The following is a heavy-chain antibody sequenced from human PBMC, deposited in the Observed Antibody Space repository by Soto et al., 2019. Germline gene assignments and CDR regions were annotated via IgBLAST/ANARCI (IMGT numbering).Heavy chain of an antibody. J-gene: IGHJ4*02. Sequence: PSETLSLTCTVSGGSISSGDYYWSWIRQPPGKGLEWIGSIYYSGSTYYNPSLKSRVTISVDTSKNQFSLKLSSVTAADTAVYYCASRTSSSWFFDYWGQGTLVTSPQ. CDR3: ASRTSSSWFFDY. D-gene: IGHD6-13*01. CDR2: IYYSGST. CDR1: GGSISSGDYY. V-gene: IGHV4-39*01.